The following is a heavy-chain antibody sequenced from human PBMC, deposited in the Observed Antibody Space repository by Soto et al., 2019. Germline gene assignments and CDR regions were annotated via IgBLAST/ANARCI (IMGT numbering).Heavy chain of an antibody. CDR1: GFTFSSYA. CDR3: AKSFRTQDSSGYYAFDY. J-gene: IGHJ4*02. V-gene: IGHV3-23*01. CDR2: ITENGANT. Sequence: GGSLILSCAASGFTFSSYAMSWVRQAPGKGLEWVSAITENGANTYYAESVRGRFTISRDNSKSTIFLQMNSLRVEDTATYYCAKSFRTQDSSGYYAFDYWGQGSLVTVS. D-gene: IGHD3-22*01.